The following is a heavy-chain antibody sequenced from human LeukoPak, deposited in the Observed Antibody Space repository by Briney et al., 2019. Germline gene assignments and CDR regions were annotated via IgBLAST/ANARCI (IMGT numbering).Heavy chain of an antibody. CDR2: IYSGGST. J-gene: IGHJ4*02. V-gene: IGHV3-66*01. D-gene: IGHD3-22*01. CDR1: GFTVSSNY. Sequence: GGSLRLSYAASGFTVSSNYMSWVRQAPGKGLEWVSVIYSGGSTYYADSVKGRFTISRDNSKNTLYLQMNSLRAEDTALYYCARYYYDSYSYGANRPLDYWGQGTLVTVSS. CDR3: ARYYYDSYSYGANRPLDY.